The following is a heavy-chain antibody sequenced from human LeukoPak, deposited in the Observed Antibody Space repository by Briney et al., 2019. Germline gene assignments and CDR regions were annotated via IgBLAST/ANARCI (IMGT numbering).Heavy chain of an antibody. D-gene: IGHD2/OR15-2a*01. Sequence: QPGGSLRLSCAASGFTFNSYTMNWVRQAPGKGVEWVSYIGISNTTKYNADSVKGRFTISRDNAKNSLYLQMNSLRDEDTAVYYCARDSLYAFDIWGQGTLVTVSS. CDR2: IGISNTTK. V-gene: IGHV3-48*02. CDR3: ARDSLYAFDI. CDR1: GFTFNSYT. J-gene: IGHJ3*02.